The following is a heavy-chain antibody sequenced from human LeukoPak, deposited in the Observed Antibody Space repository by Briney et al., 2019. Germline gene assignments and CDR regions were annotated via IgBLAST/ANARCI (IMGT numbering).Heavy chain of an antibody. Sequence: SETLSLTCAVYGGSFSGYYWSWIRQPPGKGLEWIGEINHSGSTNYNPSLKGRVTISVDTSKNQFSLKLSSVTAADTAVYYCARGNGGSSNLGYWGQGTLVTVSS. CDR2: INHSGST. V-gene: IGHV4-34*01. CDR1: GGSFSGYY. D-gene: IGHD1-26*01. J-gene: IGHJ4*02. CDR3: ARGNGGSSNLGY.